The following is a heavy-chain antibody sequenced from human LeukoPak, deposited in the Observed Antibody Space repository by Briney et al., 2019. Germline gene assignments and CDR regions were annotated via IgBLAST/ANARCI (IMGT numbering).Heavy chain of an antibody. J-gene: IGHJ4*02. CDR3: ARATRSSSWYPPFDY. Sequence: GGSLRLSCAASGFTVSSNYMSWVRQAPGKGLEWVSVIYSGGSTYYADSVKGRFTISRDNSKNTLYLQMNSLRAEDTAVYYCARATRSSSWYPPFDYWGQGTLVTVSS. CDR1: GFTVSSNY. V-gene: IGHV3-66*01. D-gene: IGHD6-13*01. CDR2: IYSGGST.